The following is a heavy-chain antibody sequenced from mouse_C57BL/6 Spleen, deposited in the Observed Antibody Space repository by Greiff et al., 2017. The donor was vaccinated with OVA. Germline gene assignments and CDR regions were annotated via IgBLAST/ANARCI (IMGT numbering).Heavy chain of an antibody. CDR1: GYAFSSSW. D-gene: IGHD2-5*01. CDR3: AISYYSNYGGAMDY. CDR2: IYPGDGDT. V-gene: IGHV1-82*01. Sequence: QVQLQQSGPELVKPGASVKISCKASGYAFSSSWMNWVKQRPGKGLEWIGRIYPGDGDTNYNGEFKGKATLTADKSSSTAYMQLSILTSEDSAVYFCAISYYSNYGGAMDYWGQGTSVTVSS. J-gene: IGHJ4*01.